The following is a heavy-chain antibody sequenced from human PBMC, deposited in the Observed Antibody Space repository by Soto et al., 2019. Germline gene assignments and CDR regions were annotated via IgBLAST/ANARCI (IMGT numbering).Heavy chain of an antibody. D-gene: IGHD3-10*01. CDR1: GGSFSGYY. Sequence: SETLSLTCAVYGGSFSGYYWSWIRQPPGKGLEWIGEINHSGSTNYNPSLKSRVTISVDTSKNQFSLKLSSVTAADTAVYYCARENSGIWNYGYGMDVWGRGTTVTVSS. CDR2: INHSGST. CDR3: ARENSGIWNYGYGMDV. J-gene: IGHJ6*02. V-gene: IGHV4-34*01.